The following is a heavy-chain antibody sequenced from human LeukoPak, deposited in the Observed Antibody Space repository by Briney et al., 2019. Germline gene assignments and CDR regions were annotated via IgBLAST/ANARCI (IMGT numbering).Heavy chain of an antibody. Sequence: GGSLRLSCAVSGLTFNNYAMSWVRQAPGKGLVWVSRIDSDGSGTSYADSVKGRFTISRDDVKNMLYLQMNSLRVEDTGLYYCSTVEHFWGQGTLVTVSS. CDR3: STVEHF. V-gene: IGHV3-74*01. D-gene: IGHD1/OR15-1a*01. CDR2: IDSDGSGT. CDR1: GLTFNNYA. J-gene: IGHJ4*02.